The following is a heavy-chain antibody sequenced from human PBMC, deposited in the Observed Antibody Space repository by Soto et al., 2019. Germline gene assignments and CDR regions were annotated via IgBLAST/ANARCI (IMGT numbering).Heavy chain of an antibody. CDR2: ISAYNGNT. CDR1: GYTFTSYG. D-gene: IGHD4-17*01. Sequence: QVQLVQSGAEVKKPGASVKVSCKASGYTFTSYGISWVRQAPVQGLEWMGWISAYNGNTNYAQKLQGRVTMTTDTATSTAYMELRSLRSDDTAVYYCARDFWEASVGYGDSNFDYWGQGTLVTVSS. CDR3: ARDFWEASVGYGDSNFDY. V-gene: IGHV1-18*01. J-gene: IGHJ4*02.